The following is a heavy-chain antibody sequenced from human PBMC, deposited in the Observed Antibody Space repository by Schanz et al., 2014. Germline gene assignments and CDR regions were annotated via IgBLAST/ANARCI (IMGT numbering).Heavy chain of an antibody. Sequence: EVQLVESGGGLIQPGGSLRLSCAASGFHVSSNYMSWVRQAPGKGLEWVAVIYSGGSTFYTDSVKGRFTISRDNSKNTLYLQMNSLIAEDTAVYYCAKCIGWYGRCAFDIWGQGTMVTVSS. CDR1: GFHVSSNY. V-gene: IGHV3-53*01. J-gene: IGHJ3*02. CDR2: IYSGGST. CDR3: AKCIGWYGRCAFDI. D-gene: IGHD6-19*01.